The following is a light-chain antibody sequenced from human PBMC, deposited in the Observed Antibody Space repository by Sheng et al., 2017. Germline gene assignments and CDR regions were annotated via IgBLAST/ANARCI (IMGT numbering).Light chain of an antibody. V-gene: IGKV3-11*01. J-gene: IGKJ2*01. CDR2: DAS. CDR1: QSVSSN. Sequence: EIVLTQSPATLSVSPGERATLSCRASQSVSSNLAWYQHKPGQAPRLLIYDASNRATGIPARFSGSGSGTDFTLTISSLEPEDFAVYYCQQRSNWPPNTFGQGTKLEI. CDR3: QQRSNWPPNT.